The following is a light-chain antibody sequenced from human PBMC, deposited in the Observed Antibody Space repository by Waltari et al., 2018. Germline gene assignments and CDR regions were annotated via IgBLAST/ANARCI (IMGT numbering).Light chain of an antibody. CDR2: NVS. V-gene: IGLV2-11*01. Sequence: QSALTQPRSLSGSPRQSVTISCTGTSSDVGGYNYVSWYQQYLGSAPKVVFYNVSNRPSGVPDRFSGSKSGNTASLTISGLQAEDEADYYCCSYAGNYLRVFGGGTRLTVL. J-gene: IGLJ3*02. CDR3: CSYAGNYLRV. CDR1: SSDVGGYNY.